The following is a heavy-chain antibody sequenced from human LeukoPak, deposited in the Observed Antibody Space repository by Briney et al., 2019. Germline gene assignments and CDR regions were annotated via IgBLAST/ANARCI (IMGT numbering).Heavy chain of an antibody. CDR3: ARIGTSWGQLLRPHFDY. CDR2: INQDGSKK. Sequence: GGSLRLSCVVSRFTFSNYWMSWVRQAPGKGLEWVANINQDGSKKVYADSMKGRFTISRDNAKESLYLQLNSLRADDTAVYYCARIGTSWGQLLRPHFDYWGQGTLVTVSS. CDR1: RFTFSNYW. D-gene: IGHD2-2*01. J-gene: IGHJ4*02. V-gene: IGHV3-7*01.